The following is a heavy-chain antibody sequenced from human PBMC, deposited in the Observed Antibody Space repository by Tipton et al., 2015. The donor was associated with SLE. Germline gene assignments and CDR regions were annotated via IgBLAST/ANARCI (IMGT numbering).Heavy chain of an antibody. CDR1: GGSFSGYY. D-gene: IGHD4-23*01. Sequence: TLSLTCAVYGGSFSGYYWSWIRQPPGKGLEWIGEINHSGSTHYNPSLKSQVIISVDTSKNQLSLKLNSVTAADTTMYNCARNRGGCQQAAFENWGQGTMVTVSS. V-gene: IGHV4-34*01. J-gene: IGHJ3*02. CDR3: ARNRGGCQQAAFEN. CDR2: INHSGST.